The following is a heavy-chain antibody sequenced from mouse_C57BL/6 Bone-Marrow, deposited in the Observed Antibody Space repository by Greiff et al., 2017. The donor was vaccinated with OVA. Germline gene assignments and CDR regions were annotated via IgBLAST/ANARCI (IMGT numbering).Heavy chain of an antibody. CDR1: GFSLTSYG. CDR3: AKGLLPHGSSLYYAMDY. V-gene: IGHV2-5*01. J-gene: IGHJ4*01. CDR2: IWRGGST. D-gene: IGHD1-1*01. Sequence: QVQLQQSGPGLVQPSQSLSITCTVSGFSLTSYGVHWVRQSPGKGLEWLGVIWRGGSTDYNAAFMSRLSITKDNSKSQVFFKMNSLQADDTAIYYCAKGLLPHGSSLYYAMDYWGQGTSVTVSS.